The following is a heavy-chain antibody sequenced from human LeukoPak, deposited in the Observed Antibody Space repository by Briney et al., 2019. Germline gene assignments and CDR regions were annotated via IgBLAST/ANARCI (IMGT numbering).Heavy chain of an antibody. CDR3: AKDFRGIAARPNLSSWFDP. D-gene: IGHD6-6*01. CDR1: GFTFNTFN. V-gene: IGHV3-23*01. CDR2: ISGSGGST. Sequence: PGGSLRLSCAASGFTFNTFNMNWVRQAPGKGLEWVSAISGSGGSTYYADSVKGRFTISRDNSKNTLYLQMNSLRAEDTAVYYCAKDFRGIAARPNLSSWFDPWGQGTLVTVSS. J-gene: IGHJ5*02.